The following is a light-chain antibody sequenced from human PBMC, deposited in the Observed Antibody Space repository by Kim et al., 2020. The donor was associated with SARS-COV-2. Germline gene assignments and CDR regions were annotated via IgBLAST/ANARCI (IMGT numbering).Light chain of an antibody. CDR3: QQYGTSPRT. CDR2: GVS. V-gene: IGKV3-20*01. Sequence: SPVERATRSCRASPGLTNNSLAWYQHTPGQAPRPLFSGVSIRATGIPDRFSGSGSGTDFTLTISGLEPEDFAVYYCQQYGTSPRTFGQGTKVDIK. CDR1: PGLTNNS. J-gene: IGKJ1*01.